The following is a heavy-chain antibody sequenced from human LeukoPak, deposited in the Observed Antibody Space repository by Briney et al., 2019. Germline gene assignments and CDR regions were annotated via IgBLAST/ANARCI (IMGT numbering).Heavy chain of an antibody. CDR1: GGTFSSYA. V-gene: IGHV1-69*01. CDR3: ARTESIFLYLNSLAEYFHH. Sequence: SVTVSCKASGGTFSSYAISWVRQAPGQGLEWMGGIIPMFGTANYAQKSQGRVTITGDESTRTAYMELSSLRSDDTALYYCARTESIFLYLNSLAEYFHHWGQGTLVPVSS. D-gene: IGHD2-8*01. J-gene: IGHJ1*01. CDR2: IIPMFGTA.